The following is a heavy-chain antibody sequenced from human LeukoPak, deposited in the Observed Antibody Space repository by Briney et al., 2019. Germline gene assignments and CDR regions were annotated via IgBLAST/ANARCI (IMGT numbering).Heavy chain of an antibody. CDR2: INHSGST. Sequence: PSETLSLTCSVYGGSLSGYYWSWIRQTPGKGLELIGEINHSGSTTYYPSFKNRVTISVDTSKNQFSPKLSSVTAADRALYYCARQTTSGYLDYWGQGTLVTVS. CDR1: GGSLSGYY. J-gene: IGHJ4*02. CDR3: ARQTTSGYLDY. D-gene: IGHD3-22*01. V-gene: IGHV4-34*01.